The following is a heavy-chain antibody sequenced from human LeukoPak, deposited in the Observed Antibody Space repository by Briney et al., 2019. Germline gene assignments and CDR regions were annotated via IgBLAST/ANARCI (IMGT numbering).Heavy chain of an antibody. Sequence: SETLSLTCTVSGGSISSGDYYWSWIRQPPGKGLEWIAYMYYSGSTYYNPSLKSRVSISLDTSKNQVSLWLSSVTAADTAVYYCARGDASGRPGIGFDFWGQGTLVTVSS. CDR2: MYYSGST. CDR1: GGSISSGDYY. D-gene: IGHD1-26*01. J-gene: IGHJ4*02. V-gene: IGHV4-30-4*02. CDR3: ARGDASGRPGIGFDF.